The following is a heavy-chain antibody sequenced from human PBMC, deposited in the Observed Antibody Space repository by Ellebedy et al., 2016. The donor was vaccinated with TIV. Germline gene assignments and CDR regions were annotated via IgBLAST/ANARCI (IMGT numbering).Heavy chain of an antibody. CDR3: AKDQEVQRWFRHCDC. CDR1: GFTFRNYG. V-gene: IGHV3-23*01. J-gene: IGHJ4*02. CDR2: ISGNDGGT. Sequence: GESLKISCAASGFTFRNYGMSWVRQAPGKGLEWISAISGNDGGTYYADSVEGRFTISRDKTKNTWYLQMNSLRAEDTAVYFCAKDQEVQRWFRHCDCWGQGALVTVSS. D-gene: IGHD5-18*01.